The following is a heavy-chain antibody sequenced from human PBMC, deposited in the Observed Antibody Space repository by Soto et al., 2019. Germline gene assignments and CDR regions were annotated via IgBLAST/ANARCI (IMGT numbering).Heavy chain of an antibody. CDR1: GYSFTNND. V-gene: IGHV1-8*01. D-gene: IGHD3-16*01. Sequence: ASVQVSCKASGYSFTNNDVSWVRQATGQGLEWMGWMNPGSGDTGYAQKFQGRVTMTRDISIATAYMELSSLRSDDTAIYYCARMATFGSLNWFDPWGQGPLVTVAS. CDR2: MNPGSGDT. J-gene: IGHJ5*02. CDR3: ARMATFGSLNWFDP.